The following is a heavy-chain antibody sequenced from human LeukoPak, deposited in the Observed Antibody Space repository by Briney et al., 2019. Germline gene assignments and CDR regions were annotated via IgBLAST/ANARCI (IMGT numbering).Heavy chain of an antibody. J-gene: IGHJ4*01. CDR2: MSSSSSYI. V-gene: IGHV3-21*01. CDR1: GFTFSTYS. D-gene: IGHD4-17*01. CDR3: ARETGYGDFDY. Sequence: GGSLRLSCAASGFTFSTYSMNWVRQAPGKGLEWVSSMSSSSSYIYYADSVKGRFTIYRDNAKNSLYLQMNSLRAEDTAVYYCARETGYGDFDYWGHGTLVIVSS.